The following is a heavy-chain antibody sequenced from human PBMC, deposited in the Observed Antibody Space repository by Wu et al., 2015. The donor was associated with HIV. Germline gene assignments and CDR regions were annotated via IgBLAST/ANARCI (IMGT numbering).Heavy chain of an antibody. CDR1: KYIFTNYD. CDR2: MNPNSGNT. D-gene: IGHD2-15*01. V-gene: IGHV1-8*02. Sequence: QVQLVQSGTEVKKPGASVKVSCKASKYIFTNYDVNWVRQATGQGLEWMGWMNPNSGNTGYGQKFQGRVTFTRNTSISTAYMELNGLTSDDTAVYYCARGSRYCIGPVAPGPVHDVWGKGTTVTVSS. CDR3: ARGSRYCIGPVAPGPVHDV. J-gene: IGHJ6*04.